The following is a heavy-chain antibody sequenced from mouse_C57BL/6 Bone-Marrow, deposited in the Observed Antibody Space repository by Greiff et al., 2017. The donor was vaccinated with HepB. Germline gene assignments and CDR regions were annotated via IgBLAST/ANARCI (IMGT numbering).Heavy chain of an antibody. J-gene: IGHJ4*01. CDR2: INPSSGYT. CDR3: ASPITTVVYYYDMDY. D-gene: IGHD1-1*01. CDR1: GYTFTSYW. Sequence: VKLMESGAELAKPGASVKLSCKASGYTFTSYWMHWVKQRPGQGLEWIGYINPSSGYTKYNQKFKDKATLTADKSSSTAYMQLSSLTYEDSAVYYCASPITTVVYYYDMDYWGQGTAVTVSA. V-gene: IGHV1-7*01.